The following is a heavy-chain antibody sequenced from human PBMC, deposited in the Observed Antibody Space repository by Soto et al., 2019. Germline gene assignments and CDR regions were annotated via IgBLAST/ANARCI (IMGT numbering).Heavy chain of an antibody. J-gene: IGHJ4*02. Sequence: QVEVVESGGGVVQPGRSLRLSCAASGFTFSNYAMHWVRQAPGKGLEWVAGISYDGSTIYYVDSVKGRFTVSRDNSKNTLYLHMSGLRADDSAVYSCGRGPWHLAHGHYFDYWGQVTVVTVSS. CDR3: GRGPWHLAHGHYFDY. CDR2: ISYDGSTI. V-gene: IGHV3-30*03. D-gene: IGHD5-12*01. CDR1: GFTFSNYA.